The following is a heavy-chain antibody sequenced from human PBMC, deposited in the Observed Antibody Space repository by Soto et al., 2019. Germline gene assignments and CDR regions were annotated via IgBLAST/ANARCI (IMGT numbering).Heavy chain of an antibody. CDR2: INSSSSYT. D-gene: IGHD6-13*01. CDR1: GFTFSDYY. Sequence: QVQLVESGGGLVKPGGSLRLSCAASGFTFSDYYMSWIRQAPGKGLEWVSYINSSSSYTNYAASVKGRFTISRDTAKTALYLQMNSLRAEDTAVYYCAITIVAAGGRRYFDLWGRGTLVTVSS. J-gene: IGHJ2*01. CDR3: AITIVAAGGRRYFDL. V-gene: IGHV3-11*05.